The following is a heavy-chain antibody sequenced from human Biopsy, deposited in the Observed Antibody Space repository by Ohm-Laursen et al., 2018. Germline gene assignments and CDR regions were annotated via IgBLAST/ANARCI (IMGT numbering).Heavy chain of an antibody. CDR2: INHRGFT. Sequence: SETLSLTCAVYGGSLSGYYWNWISQPSGKGLEWIGEINHRGFTSNNPTLKSQITISVDTSKIQFSLKLGSVNAADTAVYYCAKNLAVSSYALDIWGQGTMVTVSS. J-gene: IGHJ3*02. CDR1: GGSLSGYY. CDR3: AKNLAVSSYALDI. D-gene: IGHD2/OR15-2a*01. V-gene: IGHV4-34*01.